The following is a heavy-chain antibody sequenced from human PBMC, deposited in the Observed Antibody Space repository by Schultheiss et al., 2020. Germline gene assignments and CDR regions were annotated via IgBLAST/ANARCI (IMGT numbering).Heavy chain of an antibody. CDR2: IYYSGST. J-gene: IGHJ4*02. CDR3: ARGLGDSDY. Sequence: SETLSLTCAVYGGSFSGYYWSWIRQPPGKGLEWIGYIYYSGSTYYNPSLKSRVTISVDTSKNQFSLKLSSVTAADTAVYYCARGLGDSDYWGQGTLVTVSS. V-gene: IGHV4-34*01. D-gene: IGHD3-16*01. CDR1: GGSFSGYY.